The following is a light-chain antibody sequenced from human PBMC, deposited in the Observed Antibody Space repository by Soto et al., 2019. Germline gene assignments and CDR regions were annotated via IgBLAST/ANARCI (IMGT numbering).Light chain of an antibody. CDR1: QGVSSN. CDR2: GAS. J-gene: IGKJ1*01. V-gene: IGKV3-15*01. Sequence: EIVMTQSPAALPMPLGERATLSCRASQGVSSNLAGYQQKPGQGPRLLIYGASTRATGIPARFSGSGSGTEFTLTISSRLSEDVAVSYYRQYYTCFSWTFGQGTKVDI. CDR3: RQYYTCFSWT.